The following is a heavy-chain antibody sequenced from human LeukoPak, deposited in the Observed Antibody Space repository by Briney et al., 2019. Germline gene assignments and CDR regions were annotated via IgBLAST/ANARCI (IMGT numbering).Heavy chain of an antibody. CDR2: IIPIFGTA. D-gene: IGHD1-7*01. CDR3: ARRGSITGTTRYYYYGMDV. Sequence: VKVSCKASDYTFTSSGISWVRQAPGQGLEWMGGIIPIFGTANYAQKFQGRVTITADESTSTAYMELSSLRSEDTAVYYCARRGSITGTTRYYYYGMDVWGQGTTVTVSS. J-gene: IGHJ6*02. V-gene: IGHV1-69*13. CDR1: DYTFTSSG.